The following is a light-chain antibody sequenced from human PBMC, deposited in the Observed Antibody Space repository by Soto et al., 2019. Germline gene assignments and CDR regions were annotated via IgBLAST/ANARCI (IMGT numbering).Light chain of an antibody. J-gene: IGKJ5*01. CDR3: QQLSNWPPIT. V-gene: IGKV3-11*01. CDR2: DVS. Sequence: EIVLTQSPATVSLSPGERDTLTCRASESVTNYLAWYQQKPGQAPRLLVYDVSNRATGIPARFSGGGSGTDFTLTISSLEPEDFAVYYCQQLSNWPPITFGQGTRLEIK. CDR1: ESVTNY.